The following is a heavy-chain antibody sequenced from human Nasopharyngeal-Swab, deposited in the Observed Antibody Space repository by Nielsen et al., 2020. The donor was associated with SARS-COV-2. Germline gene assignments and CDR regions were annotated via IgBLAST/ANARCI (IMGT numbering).Heavy chain of an antibody. J-gene: IGHJ4*02. V-gene: IGHV1-3*04. Sequence: ASVKVSCKASGYTFTTYAMHLVRQAPGHGLEWMGRISSANGDTKYSQKFQGRVTITGDTSANMVSLELRSLTSEDTAIYYCARDRECTTADCYNWSFGYWGQGTLVTVSP. CDR3: ARDRECTTADCYNWSFGY. CDR2: ISSANGDT. D-gene: IGHD2-21*02. CDR1: GYTFTTYA.